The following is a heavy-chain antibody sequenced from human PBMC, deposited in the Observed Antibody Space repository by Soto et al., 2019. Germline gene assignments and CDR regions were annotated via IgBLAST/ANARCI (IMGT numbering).Heavy chain of an antibody. CDR3: ARGGATVTTSYFDY. V-gene: IGHV4-31*03. J-gene: IGHJ4*02. Sequence: SETLSLTCTVSGGSISSGGYYWSWIRQHPGKGLEWIGYIYYSGSTYYNPSLKSRVTISVDTSKNQFSLKLSSVTAADTAVYYCARGGATVTTSYFDYWGQGTLVTVSS. CDR2: IYYSGST. CDR1: GGSISSGGYY. D-gene: IGHD4-17*01.